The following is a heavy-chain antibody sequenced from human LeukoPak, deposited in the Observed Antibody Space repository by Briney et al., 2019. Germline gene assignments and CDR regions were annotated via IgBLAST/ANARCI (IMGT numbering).Heavy chain of an antibody. D-gene: IGHD6-13*01. CDR2: ISYDGSNT. V-gene: IGHV3-30*18. CDR3: AKERYISRSWYLSNYFDY. J-gene: IGHJ4*02. CDR1: GFTFSSYG. Sequence: GGSLRLSCAASGFTFSSYGMHWIRQAPGKGLEWVAVISYDGSNTYYADSVKGRFTISRDNSKNTLYLQMNSLRAEDTAVYYCAKERYISRSWYLSNYFDYWGQGTLVIVSS.